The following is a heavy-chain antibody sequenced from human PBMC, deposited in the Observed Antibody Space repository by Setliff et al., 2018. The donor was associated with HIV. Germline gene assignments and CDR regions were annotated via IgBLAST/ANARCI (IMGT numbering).Heavy chain of an antibody. D-gene: IGHD2-21*01. CDR1: GFTFNNHD. CDR2: IWYDGGRK. J-gene: IGHJ3*01. V-gene: IGHV3-33*01. CDR3: ARGQFRLRPDSLDL. Sequence: GGSLRLSCAASGFTFNNHDMEWVRQAPGKGLEWVAVIWYDGGRKHYADSVKGRFTISRDDSNNTLYLQLNSLRAEDTAIYYCARGQFRLRPDSLDLWGQGTLVTVS.